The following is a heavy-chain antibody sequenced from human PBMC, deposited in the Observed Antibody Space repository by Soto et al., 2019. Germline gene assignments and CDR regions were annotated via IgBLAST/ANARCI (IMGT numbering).Heavy chain of an antibody. J-gene: IGHJ3*02. CDR2: LYDLDGT. V-gene: IGHV3-53*01. D-gene: IGHD1-1*01. CDR3: ATWHLQEHAYDI. CDR1: GFTVSGKKY. Sequence: GGSLRLSCEAFGFTVSGKKYVAWVRQAPGKGLEWVSALYDLDGTYYADSVKGRFTTSSDSSRTTVYLQMSSLRPDDTAVYSCATWHLQEHAYDIWGQGTMVTVSS.